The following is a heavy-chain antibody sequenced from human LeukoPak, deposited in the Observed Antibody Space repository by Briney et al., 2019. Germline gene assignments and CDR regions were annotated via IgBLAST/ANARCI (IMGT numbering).Heavy chain of an antibody. V-gene: IGHV3-30-3*01. D-gene: IGHD2-15*01. CDR3: ARDFGDHCGGNCYLMDV. J-gene: IGHJ6*02. CDR1: GFTFVYHA. CDR2: VSFDGSNQ. Sequence: GGSLRLSCAASGFTFVYHAVHWVRQAPGKRLEWVAVVSFDGSNQYYADSVKGRFTISKDNSKNTLYLQMNSLRVEDTAVYYCARDFGDHCGGNCYLMDVWGQGTTVIVSS.